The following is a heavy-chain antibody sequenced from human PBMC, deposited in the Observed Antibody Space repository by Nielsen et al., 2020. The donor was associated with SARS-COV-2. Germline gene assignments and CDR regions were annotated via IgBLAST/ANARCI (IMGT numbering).Heavy chain of an antibody. CDR2: IYYSGST. CDR1: GGSISSSSYY. V-gene: IGHV4-39*01. Sequence: GSLRLSCTVSGGSISSSSYYWGWIRQPPGKGLEWIGSIYYSGSTYYNPSLKSRVTISVDTSKNQFFLKLSSVTAADTAVYYCARLGPIFDYWGQGTLVTVSS. CDR3: ARLGPIFDY. J-gene: IGHJ4*02.